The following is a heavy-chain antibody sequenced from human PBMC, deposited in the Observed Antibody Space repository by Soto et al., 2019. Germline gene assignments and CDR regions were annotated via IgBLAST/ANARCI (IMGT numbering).Heavy chain of an antibody. CDR2: IDPSASYT. Sequence: GESLKISCKGSGYSFTSYWINWVRQMPGKXLEWMGRIDPSASYTNYSPSFQGHVTISADKSISTAYLQWSSLKASDTAMYYCARSLEWGSRPTPYGMDVWVQGTTVTVSS. V-gene: IGHV5-10-1*01. CDR3: ARSLEWGSRPTPYGMDV. CDR1: GYSFTSYW. J-gene: IGHJ6*02. D-gene: IGHD3-3*01.